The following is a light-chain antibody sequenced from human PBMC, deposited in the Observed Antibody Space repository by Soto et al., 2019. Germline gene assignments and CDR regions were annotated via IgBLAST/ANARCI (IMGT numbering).Light chain of an antibody. CDR3: QQYNNLPLT. V-gene: IGKV3-15*01. J-gene: IGKJ3*01. CDR1: QSVSIN. Sequence: EIVMTQSPATLSVSPGEGATLSCRASQSVSINLAWYQQKPGQAPRLLIYGASTRSTGIPARFSGSGSGADFTLPISSLQSQDFAVYDCQQYNNLPLTFGPGTKVDIK. CDR2: GAS.